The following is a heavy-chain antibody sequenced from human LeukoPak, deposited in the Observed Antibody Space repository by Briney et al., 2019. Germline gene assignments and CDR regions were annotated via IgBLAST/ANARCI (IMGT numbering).Heavy chain of an antibody. CDR3: TTSPGIAASYYYGMDV. CDR1: GFTFSNAW. V-gene: IGHV3-15*01. J-gene: IGHJ6*02. D-gene: IGHD6-13*01. Sequence: PGGSLRLSCAASGFTFSNAWMSWVRQAPGKGLEWVGRIKSKTDGGTTDYAAPVKGRFTISRDDSKNTLYLQMNSLKTEDTAVYYCTTSPGIAASYYYGMDVWGQGTTVTVSS. CDR2: IKSKTDGGTT.